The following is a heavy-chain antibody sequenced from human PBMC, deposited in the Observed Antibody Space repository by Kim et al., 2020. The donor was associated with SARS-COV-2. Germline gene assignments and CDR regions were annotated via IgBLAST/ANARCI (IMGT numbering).Heavy chain of an antibody. CDR1: GFTFRNHW. J-gene: IGHJ3*01. V-gene: IGHV3-74*01. D-gene: IGHD3-22*01. CDR2: IHGDENRT. CDR3: ASVIVGAAYDAFDL. Sequence: GGSLRLSCGGSGFTFRNHWMHWVRQAPGKGLVWVSRIHGDENRTTYAESVEGRFTISRDNDKSTLYLQMNSLTVEDTGLYYCASVIVGAAYDAFDLWGQ.